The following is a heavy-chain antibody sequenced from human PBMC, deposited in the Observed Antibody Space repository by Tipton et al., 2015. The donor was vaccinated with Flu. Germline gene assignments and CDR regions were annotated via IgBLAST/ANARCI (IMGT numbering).Heavy chain of an antibody. CDR1: GGSISTSY. CDR2: FYSGGST. D-gene: IGHD3-3*01. CDR3: ARAFGVVPFFDN. Sequence: GLVKPSETLSLTCTVAGGSISTSYWSWIRQPAGKGLQWIGSFYSGGSTYYNPSLKSRVTISGDTSKNQFSLNLTSVTAADTAVFYCARAFGVVPFFDNWGQGTLFTVSS. J-gene: IGHJ4*02. V-gene: IGHV4-4*07.